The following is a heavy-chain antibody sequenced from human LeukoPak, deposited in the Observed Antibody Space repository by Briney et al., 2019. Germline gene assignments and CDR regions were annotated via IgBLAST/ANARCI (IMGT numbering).Heavy chain of an antibody. CDR1: GFTFSNYA. CDR2: SGSGGDI. Sequence: GGSLRLPCVASGFTFSNYAMNWVRQAPGKGLEWVSLSGSGGDIYYVDSVKGRFTISRDNSKNTLYLQMNSLRAEDTAVYYCAKARGGTYQTYFFDYWGRGTLVTVSS. J-gene: IGHJ4*02. CDR3: AKARGGTYQTYFFDY. D-gene: IGHD1-26*01. V-gene: IGHV3-23*01.